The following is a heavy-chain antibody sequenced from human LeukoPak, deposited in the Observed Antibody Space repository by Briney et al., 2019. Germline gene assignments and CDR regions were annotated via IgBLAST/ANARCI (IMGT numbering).Heavy chain of an antibody. CDR3: PRGSEWDLLGSCDY. CDR2: ISSSGNTK. CDR1: RFTFTTYA. V-gene: IGHV3-48*04. D-gene: IGHD1-26*01. Sequence: GGSLRLSCAASRFTFTTYAMSWVRQAPGKGLEWVSYISSSGNTKYYADSVRGRFTISRDNAKNSLYLQMHRLRAEDTAVYYCPRGSEWDLLGSCDYWGQGTLVTVSS. J-gene: IGHJ4*02.